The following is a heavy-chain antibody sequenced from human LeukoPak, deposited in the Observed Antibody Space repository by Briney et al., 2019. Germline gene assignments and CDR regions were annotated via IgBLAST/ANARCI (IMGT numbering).Heavy chain of an antibody. V-gene: IGHV4-4*07. CDR3: ARGEGNYFDY. J-gene: IGHJ4*02. Sequence: SETLSLTCTVSGGSISPYYWYWIRQPAGKGLEWIGRIDAGGTTNYSPSLKSRVTMSVDTSKNQFSLKLNSVTAADTAMYYCARGEGNYFDYWGQGTLVTVSS. CDR1: GGSISPYY. CDR2: IDAGGTT.